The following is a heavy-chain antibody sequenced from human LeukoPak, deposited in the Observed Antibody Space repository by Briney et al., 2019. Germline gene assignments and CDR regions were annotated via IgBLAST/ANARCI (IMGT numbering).Heavy chain of an antibody. CDR3: ARDVGEYSGYDSAFDI. D-gene: IGHD5-12*01. V-gene: IGHV1-46*01. J-gene: IGHJ3*02. Sequence: ASVKVSCKASGYTFTSYYMHWVRQAPGQGLEWMGIINPSGGSTSYAQKFQGRVTMTRDTSTSTVYMELSSLRSEDTAVYYCARDVGEYSGYDSAFDIWGQGTMVTVSS. CDR2: INPSGGST. CDR1: GYTFTSYY.